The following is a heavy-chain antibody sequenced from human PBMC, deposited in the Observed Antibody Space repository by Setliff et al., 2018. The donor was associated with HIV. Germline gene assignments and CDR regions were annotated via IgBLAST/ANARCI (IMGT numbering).Heavy chain of an antibody. V-gene: IGHV4-31*03. Sequence: PSETLSLPCTVSGVSINSGDYFWSWIRQPPGNGLEWIGHTSYGGTTYYNPSFKSRVTMSMDTSKNQVSLKLHSVTAADTAVHFCARLQNLDDIYYLDDWCQGTLGTVS. CDR2: TSYGGTT. D-gene: IGHD4-4*01. J-gene: IGHJ4*02. CDR3: ARLQNLDDIYYLDD. CDR1: GVSINSGDYF.